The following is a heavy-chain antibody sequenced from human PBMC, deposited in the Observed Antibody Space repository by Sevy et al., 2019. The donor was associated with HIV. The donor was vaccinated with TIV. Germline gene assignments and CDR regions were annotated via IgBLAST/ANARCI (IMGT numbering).Heavy chain of an antibody. CDR2: INHSGST. V-gene: IGHV4-34*01. CDR1: GGSFSGYY. J-gene: IGHJ4*02. D-gene: IGHD2-15*01. Sequence: SETLSLTCAVYGGSFSGYYWSWIRQPPGKGLEWIGAINHSGSTNYNPSLKSRVTISVDTSKNQFSLKLSSVTAADTAVYYCARALHKATPVSNATFDYWGQGTLVTVSS. CDR3: ARALHKATPVSNATFDY.